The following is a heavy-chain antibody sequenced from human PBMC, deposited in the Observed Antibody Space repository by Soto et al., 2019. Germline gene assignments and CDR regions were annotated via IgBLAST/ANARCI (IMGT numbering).Heavy chain of an antibody. Sequence: PSETLSLTCTVSGASISSGDYYWSWIRQPPGKGLEWIGYTSYRGTNYDPSLKSRVSMSVDTSKNQFSLKLNSVTAADTAVFYCARTITMVRGKAGYYYNYYGLDVWGQGTTVTVSS. D-gene: IGHD3-10*01. J-gene: IGHJ6*02. CDR1: GASISSGDYY. V-gene: IGHV4-61*08. CDR3: ARTITMVRGKAGYYYNYYGLDV. CDR2: TSYRGT.